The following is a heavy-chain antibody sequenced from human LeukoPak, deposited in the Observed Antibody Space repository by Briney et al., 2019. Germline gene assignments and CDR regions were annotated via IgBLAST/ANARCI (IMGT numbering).Heavy chain of an antibody. Sequence: GGSLRLSCTVSGFTVSSDSMSWVRQAPGKGLEWVSFIYSGGSTHYSDSVKGRFTISRDNSKNTLYLQMNSLRAEDTAVYYCARDFGLTDWGQGTMVTVSS. CDR1: GFTVSSDS. CDR2: IYSGGST. V-gene: IGHV3-53*01. CDR3: ARDFGLTD. D-gene: IGHD3-9*01. J-gene: IGHJ3*01.